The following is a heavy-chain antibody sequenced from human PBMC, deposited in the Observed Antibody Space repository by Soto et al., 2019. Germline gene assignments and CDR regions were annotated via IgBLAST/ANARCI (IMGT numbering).Heavy chain of an antibody. Sequence: QVQLVQSGAELKKTGSSVKVSCRASGDTFSSYAVNWVRQAPGRGLEWMGRIITVLGTTDYAQNFKGRLTITAEKSTKTVYMELSRLRSEDTAAYYCARRRYCGYDCYHKHYYGMDVWGQGTTVTVAS. CDR2: IITVLGTT. CDR1: GDTFSSYA. V-gene: IGHV1-69*08. D-gene: IGHD2-21*01. CDR3: ARRRYCGYDCYHKHYYGMDV. J-gene: IGHJ6*02.